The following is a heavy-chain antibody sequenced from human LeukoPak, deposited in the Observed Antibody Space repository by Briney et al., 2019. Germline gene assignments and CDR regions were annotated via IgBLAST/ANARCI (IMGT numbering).Heavy chain of an antibody. CDR2: INQDGSEK. CDR1: GFTFRSYW. CDR3: ARDATRGGDFDY. D-gene: IGHD3-16*01. V-gene: IGHV3-7*01. J-gene: IGHJ4*02. Sequence: PGGSLRLSCAASGFTFRSYWMTWVRQAQGKGLEWVANINQDGSEKYYVDSVKGRFTCSRDNAKDSLYLQMNSLRAEDTAVYYCARDATRGGDFDYWGQGTLVTVSS.